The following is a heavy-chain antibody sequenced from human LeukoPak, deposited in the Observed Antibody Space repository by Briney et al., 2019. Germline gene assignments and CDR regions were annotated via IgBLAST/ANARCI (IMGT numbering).Heavy chain of an antibody. CDR1: GGSISSGDYY. Sequence: SQTLSLTCTVSGGSISSGDYYWSWIRQHPGKGLEWIGYIYYSGSTYYNPSLKSRVTISVDTSKSQFSLKLSSVTAADTAVYYCARLLAYCGGDCYAADYWGQGTLVTVSS. CDR3: ARLLAYCGGDCYAADY. D-gene: IGHD2-21*02. V-gene: IGHV4-31*03. J-gene: IGHJ4*02. CDR2: IYYSGST.